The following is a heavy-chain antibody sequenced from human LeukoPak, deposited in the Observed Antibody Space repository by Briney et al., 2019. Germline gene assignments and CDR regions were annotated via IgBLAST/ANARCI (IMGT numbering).Heavy chain of an antibody. D-gene: IGHD2-8*01. CDR3: ARDRLTVYASWFDP. CDR1: GFTVSSNY. Sequence: GGSLRLSCAASGFTVSSNYMSWVRQAPGKGLEWVSGINWNGGSTGYADSVKGRFTISRDNAKNSLYLQMNSLRAEDTALYYCARDRLTVYASWFDPWGQGTLVTVSS. CDR2: INWNGGST. V-gene: IGHV3-20*04. J-gene: IGHJ5*02.